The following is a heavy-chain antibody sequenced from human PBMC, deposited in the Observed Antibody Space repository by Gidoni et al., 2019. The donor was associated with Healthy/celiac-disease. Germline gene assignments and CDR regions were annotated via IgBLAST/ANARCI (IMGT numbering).Heavy chain of an antibody. V-gene: IGHV3-7*05. CDR1: GFTFSSYW. CDR3: ARDGYYGSGRWSY. J-gene: IGHJ4*02. Sequence: EVQLVESGRGLVQPGGYLSLSRPASGFTFSSYWMSWVRQAPGKGLEWVANIKQDGSEKYYVDSVKRRVTISRDNAKNSLYLQMNSLRAEDTAVYYCARDGYYGSGRWSYWGQGTLVTVSS. CDR2: IKQDGSEK. D-gene: IGHD3-10*01.